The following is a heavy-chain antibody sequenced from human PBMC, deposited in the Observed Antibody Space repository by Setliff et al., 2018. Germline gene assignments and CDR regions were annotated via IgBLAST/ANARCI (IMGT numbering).Heavy chain of an antibody. Sequence: SETLSLTCAVSGFSISSGYYWGWIRQPLGKGLEWIVNIHHSGKAYYNPSIKSRVTISVDTSKNQFSLKLSSVTAADTAVYYCATFGPCKGVSGTCPPRDSWGQGTLVTVSS. V-gene: IGHV4-38-2*01. CDR3: ATFGPCKGVSGTCPPRDS. J-gene: IGHJ4*02. CDR2: IHHSGKA. D-gene: IGHD6-19*01. CDR1: GFSISSGYY.